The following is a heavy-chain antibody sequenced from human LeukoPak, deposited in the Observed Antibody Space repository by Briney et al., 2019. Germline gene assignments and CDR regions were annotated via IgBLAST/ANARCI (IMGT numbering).Heavy chain of an antibody. D-gene: IGHD3-22*01. CDR2: IYSGGST. Sequence: GGSLRLSCAASGFTVSSNYMSWVRQAPGKGLEWVSVIYSGGSTYYADSVKGRFTISRDNSKNTLYLQMNSLRAEDTAVYYCAREGNYYDSSGAFDIWGQGTMVTVSS. V-gene: IGHV3-53*01. CDR1: GFTVSSNY. J-gene: IGHJ3*02. CDR3: AREGNYYDSSGAFDI.